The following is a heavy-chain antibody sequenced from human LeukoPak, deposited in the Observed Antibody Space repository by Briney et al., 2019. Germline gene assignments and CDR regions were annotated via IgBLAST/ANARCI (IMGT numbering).Heavy chain of an antibody. V-gene: IGHV4-31*03. J-gene: IGHJ6*02. Sequence: PSETLSLTCTVSGGSISSGGYYWSWIRQHPGKGLEWIGYIYYSGSTYYNPPLKSRVTISVDTSKNQFSLKLSSVTAADTAVYYCAGWLIRTNYYYYYGMDVWGQGTTVTVSS. CDR1: GGSISSGGYY. D-gene: IGHD3-10*01. CDR3: AGWLIRTNYYYYYGMDV. CDR2: IYYSGST.